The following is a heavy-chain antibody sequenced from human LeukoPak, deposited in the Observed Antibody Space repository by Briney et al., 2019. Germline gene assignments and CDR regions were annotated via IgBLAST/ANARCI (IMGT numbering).Heavy chain of an antibody. CDR1: GGSFSGYY. V-gene: IGHV4-34*01. CDR2: INHSGST. J-gene: IGHJ6*03. CDR3: ARRGYCSSTSCYKYNYYMDV. Sequence: SETLSLTCAVYGGSFSGYYWSWIRQPPGKGLEWIGEINHSGSTNYNPSLKSRVTISVDTSKNRFSLKLSSVTAADTAVYYCARRGYCSSTSCYKYNYYMDVWGKGTTVTVSS. D-gene: IGHD2-2*01.